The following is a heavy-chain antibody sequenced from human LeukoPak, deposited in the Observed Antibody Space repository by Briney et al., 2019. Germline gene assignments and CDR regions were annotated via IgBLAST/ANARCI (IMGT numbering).Heavy chain of an antibody. Sequence: ASVKVSCKASGGTFSSYAISWVRQAPGQGLEWMGIINPSGGSTSYAQKFQGRVTMTRDTSTSTVYMELSSLRSEDTAVYYCATSSGWYSSSRELDYWGQGTLVTVSS. D-gene: IGHD6-19*01. CDR1: GGTFSSYA. CDR2: INPSGGST. V-gene: IGHV1-46*01. CDR3: ATSSGWYSSSRELDY. J-gene: IGHJ4*02.